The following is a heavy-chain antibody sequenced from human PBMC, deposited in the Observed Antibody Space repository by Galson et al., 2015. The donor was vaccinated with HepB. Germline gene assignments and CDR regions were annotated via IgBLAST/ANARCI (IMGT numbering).Heavy chain of an antibody. J-gene: IGHJ4*02. CDR3: AREKEVAFDY. CDR1: GYTFNNYA. CDR2: INTNTGNP. D-gene: IGHD2-15*01. Sequence: SVKVSCKASGYTFNNYAMNWVRQAPGQGLEWMGWINTNTGNPTYAQGFTGRFVFSLDTSVSTAYLQISSLKAEDTAMYYCAREKEVAFDYWGQGTLVTVSS. V-gene: IGHV7-4-1*02.